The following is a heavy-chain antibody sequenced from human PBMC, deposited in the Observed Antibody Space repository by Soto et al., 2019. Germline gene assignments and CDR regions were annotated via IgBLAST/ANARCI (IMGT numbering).Heavy chain of an antibody. Sequence: SSETLCLTCTVSGGSISSYYWSWIRQPPGKGLEWIGYIYYSGSTNYNPSLKSRVTISVDTSKNQFSLKLSSVTAADTAVYYCASSNYYDSSGYYPSPLNYWGQGTLVTVSS. CDR2: IYYSGST. D-gene: IGHD3-22*01. CDR3: ASSNYYDSSGYYPSPLNY. CDR1: GGSISSYY. J-gene: IGHJ4*02. V-gene: IGHV4-59*01.